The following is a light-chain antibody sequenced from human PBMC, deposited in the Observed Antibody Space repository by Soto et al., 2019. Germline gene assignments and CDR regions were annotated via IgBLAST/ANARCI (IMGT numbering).Light chain of an antibody. J-gene: IGKJ1*01. CDR1: QTLLYFANNFNY. CDR2: WAS. Sequence: IVMTQSPESLALSLGERATINCKSSQTLLYFANNFNYLAWYQQKPGQPPRLLIYWASTRESGVPDRFSGSGSGTDFTLTISSLQAEDVAVYYCQQYINDLPAFGQGTNVDIK. V-gene: IGKV4-1*01. CDR3: QQYINDLPA.